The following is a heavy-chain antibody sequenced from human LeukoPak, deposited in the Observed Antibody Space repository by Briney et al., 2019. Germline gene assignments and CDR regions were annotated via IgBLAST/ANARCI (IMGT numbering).Heavy chain of an antibody. D-gene: IGHD2-15*01. CDR1: GYTLTSYG. CDR3: AREGGRYCSGGSCYSSNGWYGGLNY. Sequence: ASVRGSCKASGYTLTSYGISWVRQAPGQGLEWMGWISTYNGHTNYARKVQGRVTMTTDTSTSTAYMELRSLRSDDTAVYFCAREGGRYCSGGSCYSSNGWYGGLNYWGQGTLVTVSS. V-gene: IGHV1-18*01. J-gene: IGHJ4*02. CDR2: ISTYNGHT.